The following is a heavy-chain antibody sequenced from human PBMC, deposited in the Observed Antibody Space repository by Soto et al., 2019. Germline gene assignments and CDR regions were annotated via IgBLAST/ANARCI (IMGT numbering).Heavy chain of an antibody. D-gene: IGHD3-10*01. Sequence: LRLSCAASGFTFSSYEMNWVRQAPGKGLEWVSYISSSGSTIYYADSVKGRFTISRDNAKNSLYLQMNSLRAEDTAVYYCARVGTHADFDYWGQGTLVTVSS. CDR2: ISSSGSTI. CDR1: GFTFSSYE. CDR3: ARVGTHADFDY. V-gene: IGHV3-48*03. J-gene: IGHJ4*02.